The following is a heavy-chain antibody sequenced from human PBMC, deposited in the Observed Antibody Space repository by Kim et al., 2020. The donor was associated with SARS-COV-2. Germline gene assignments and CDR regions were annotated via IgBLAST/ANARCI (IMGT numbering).Heavy chain of an antibody. CDR3: ATDTNVLDAFDI. J-gene: IGHJ3*02. CDR2: IDPSDSYN. V-gene: IGHV5-10-1*01. D-gene: IGHD2-2*01. Sequence: PGNARGWVGRIDPSDSYNNYSPPFQGHVTISADKSISTAYLQWSSLKASDTAMYYCATDTNVLDAFDIWGQGTVVTVSS.